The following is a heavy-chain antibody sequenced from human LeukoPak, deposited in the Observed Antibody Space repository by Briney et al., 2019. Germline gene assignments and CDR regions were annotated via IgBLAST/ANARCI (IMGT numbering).Heavy chain of an antibody. V-gene: IGHV3-23*01. CDR1: GFTFSSYA. CDR2: ISGSGGST. Sequence: GGSLRLSCAASGFTFSSYAMSWVRQAPGKGLEWVSAISGSGGSTYYADSVKGRFTISRDNSKNTLYLQMNSLRAEDTAVYYCAAADGSGSYYGDYWGQGTLVTVSS. D-gene: IGHD3-10*01. CDR3: AAADGSGSYYGDY. J-gene: IGHJ4*02.